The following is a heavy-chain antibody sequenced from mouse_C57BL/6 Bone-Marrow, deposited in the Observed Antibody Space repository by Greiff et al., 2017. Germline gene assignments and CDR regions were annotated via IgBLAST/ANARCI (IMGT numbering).Heavy chain of an antibody. Sequence: EVKLVESGGGLVQSGRSLRLSCATSGFTFSDFYMEWVRQAPGKGLEWIAASRNKANDYTTEYSASGKGRFIVSRDTSQSILYLQMNALRAEDTAIYYCARAAGYDLGGFAYWGQGTLVTVSA. CDR1: GFTFSDFY. J-gene: IGHJ3*01. CDR3: ARAAGYDLGGFAY. V-gene: IGHV7-1*01. D-gene: IGHD2-3*01. CDR2: SRNKANDYTT.